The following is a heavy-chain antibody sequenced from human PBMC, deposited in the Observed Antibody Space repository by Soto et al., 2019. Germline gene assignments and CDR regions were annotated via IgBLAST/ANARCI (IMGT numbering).Heavy chain of an antibody. CDR2: IWYDGSNK. Sequence: GGSLRLSCAASGFTFSSYGMHWVRQAPGKGLEWVAVIWYDGSNKYYADSVKGRFTISRDNSKNTLYLQMNSLRAEDTAVYYCERDSSGYYYVHPYFDYWGQGTLVTVSS. CDR1: GFTFSSYG. D-gene: IGHD3-22*01. V-gene: IGHV3-33*01. CDR3: ERDSSGYYYVHPYFDY. J-gene: IGHJ4*02.